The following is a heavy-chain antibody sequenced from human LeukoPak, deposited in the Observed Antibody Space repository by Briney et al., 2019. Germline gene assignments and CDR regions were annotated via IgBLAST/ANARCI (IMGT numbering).Heavy chain of an antibody. CDR2: MNPNSGNT. D-gene: IGHD5-18*01. CDR1: GYTFTSYD. J-gene: IGHJ6*02. CDR3: ARGDTWIQSYRYYGMDV. Sequence: GASVKVSCKASGYTFTSYDINWVRQATGQGLEWMGWMNPNSGNTGYAQKFQGRVTMTRNTSISTACMELSSLRSEDTAVYYCARGDTWIQSYRYYGMDVWGQGTTVTVSS. V-gene: IGHV1-8*01.